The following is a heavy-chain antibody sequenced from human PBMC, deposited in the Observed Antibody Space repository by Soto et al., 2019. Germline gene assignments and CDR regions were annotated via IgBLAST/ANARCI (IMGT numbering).Heavy chain of an antibody. Sequence: QVQLVQSGAEVKKPGASVKVSCKASGYTFTNYDINWVRQATGQGLEWMGWMNPHSGVTGYAQRFQGRVTLTRNTSISTAYMELRGLESKDTAVYDCARQNHDFDTWVQGTLVTVSS. V-gene: IGHV1-8*01. D-gene: IGHD1-1*01. CDR1: GYTFTNYD. CDR2: MNPHSGVT. J-gene: IGHJ5*02. CDR3: ARQNHDFDT.